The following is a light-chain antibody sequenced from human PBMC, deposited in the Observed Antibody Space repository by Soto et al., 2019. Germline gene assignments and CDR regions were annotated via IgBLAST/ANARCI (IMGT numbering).Light chain of an antibody. J-gene: IGKJ1*01. V-gene: IGKV3-20*01. Sequence: EIALTQSPGTLSLSPGERATLSCRASQSVSSSNLAWYQHKPGQAPRLLIYRASNRAAGIPDRFSGSGSGTDFTLTISRLEPEDFAVYYCQQSGTFGQGTKVEIK. CDR3: QQSGT. CDR1: QSVSSSN. CDR2: RAS.